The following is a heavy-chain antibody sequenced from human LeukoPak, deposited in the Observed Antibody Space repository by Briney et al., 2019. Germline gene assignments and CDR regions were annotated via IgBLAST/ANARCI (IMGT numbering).Heavy chain of an antibody. CDR2: ISYDGSNK. CDR3: SVRGGRNWFDP. Sequence: GGSLRLSCAASGFTFSSYGMHWVRQAPGEGLEWVAVISYDGSNKYYADSVKGRFTISRDNSKNTLYLQMNSLRAEDTAVYYCSVRGGRNWFDPWGQGTLVTVSS. J-gene: IGHJ5*02. CDR1: GFTFSSYG. V-gene: IGHV3-30*03. D-gene: IGHD3-10*02.